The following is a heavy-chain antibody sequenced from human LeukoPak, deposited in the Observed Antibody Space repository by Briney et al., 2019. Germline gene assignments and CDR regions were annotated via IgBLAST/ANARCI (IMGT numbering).Heavy chain of an antibody. CDR2: IYTSGST. J-gene: IGHJ5*02. Sequence: ETLSLTCTVSGGSISSYYWSWIRQPAGKGLEWIGRIYTSGSTNYNPSLKSRVTMSVDTSKNQFSLKLSSVTAADTAVYYCARDRWDSSGYYYSWFDPWGQGTLVTVCS. V-gene: IGHV4-4*07. D-gene: IGHD3-22*01. CDR3: ARDRWDSSGYYYSWFDP. CDR1: GGSISSYY.